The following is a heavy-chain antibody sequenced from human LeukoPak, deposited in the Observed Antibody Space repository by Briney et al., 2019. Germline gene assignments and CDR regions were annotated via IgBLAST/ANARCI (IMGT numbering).Heavy chain of an antibody. V-gene: IGHV4-59*01. D-gene: IGHD1-26*01. CDR1: GGSISYY. CDR3: ARGTPPGNFDY. CDR2: IYYSGST. Sequence: SETLSLTCTVSGGSISYYWSWIRQPPGKGLEWIGYIYYSGSTNYNPSLKSRVTISVDTSKNQFSLKLSSVTAADTAVYYCARGTPPGNFDYWGQGTLVTVSS. J-gene: IGHJ4*02.